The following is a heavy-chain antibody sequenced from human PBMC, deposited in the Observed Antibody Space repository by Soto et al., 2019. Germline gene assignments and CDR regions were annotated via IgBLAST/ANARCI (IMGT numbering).Heavy chain of an antibody. CDR1: GLTFSSYG. Sequence: QVQLVESGGGVVQPGRSLRLSCAASGLTFSSYGMHWVRKAPGKGLEWVAVISYDGTVKYYADSVKGRFTVSRDSSKNTLYLQMNSLRVEDTAVYYCAKRIATAGTSDYWGQGTLVTFSS. V-gene: IGHV3-30*18. CDR3: AKRIATAGTSDY. D-gene: IGHD6-13*01. CDR2: ISYDGTVK. J-gene: IGHJ4*02.